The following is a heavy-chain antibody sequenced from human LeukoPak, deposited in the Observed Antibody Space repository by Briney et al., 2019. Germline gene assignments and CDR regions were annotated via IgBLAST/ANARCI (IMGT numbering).Heavy chain of an antibody. CDR3: ARTSGVSAAGSPYYFDY. J-gene: IGHJ4*02. V-gene: IGHV1-18*01. D-gene: IGHD6-13*01. Sequence: ASVKVSCKASGYTFHNYGISWVRQAPGQGLEWMGWISPYSGNTDCTERLQGRVTMTTDTSTTTAFMELRSLRSDDTAVYYCARTSGVSAAGSPYYFDYWGQGTLVTVSS. CDR1: GYTFHNYG. CDR2: ISPYSGNT.